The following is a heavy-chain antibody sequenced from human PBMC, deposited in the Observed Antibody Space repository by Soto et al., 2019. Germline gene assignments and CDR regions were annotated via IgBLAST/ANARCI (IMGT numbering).Heavy chain of an antibody. D-gene: IGHD3-10*01. CDR1: GFTFSSYS. V-gene: IGHV3-48*01. CDR2: ISSSSSTI. Sequence: EVQLVESGGGLVQPGGSLRLSCAASGFTFSSYSMNWVRQAPGKGLEWVSYISSSSSTIYYADSVKGRFTISRDNAKNSLYLQMNSLRAEDTAVYYCARTYYYGSRDATDAFDIWGQGTMVTVSS. J-gene: IGHJ3*02. CDR3: ARTYYYGSRDATDAFDI.